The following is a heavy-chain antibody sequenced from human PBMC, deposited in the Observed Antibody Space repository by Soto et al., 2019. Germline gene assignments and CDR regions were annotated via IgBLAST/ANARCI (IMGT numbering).Heavy chain of an antibody. CDR1: GGTFSRYA. CDR3: ARMFSGDYTFCFAY. Sequence: ASVKVSCKASGGTFSRYAISWVRQAPGQGLEWMGGITPMFGTANYAQKFQGRLTITADESTTTAYMELSSLRSEDTAVYYCARMFSGDYTFCFAYWGQGTLVTVSS. V-gene: IGHV1-69*13. CDR2: ITPMFGTA. D-gene: IGHD4-17*01. J-gene: IGHJ4*02.